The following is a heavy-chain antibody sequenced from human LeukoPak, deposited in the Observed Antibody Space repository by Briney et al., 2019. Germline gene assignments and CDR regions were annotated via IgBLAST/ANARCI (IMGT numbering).Heavy chain of an antibody. Sequence: GGSLRLSCAASGFTFSSYAMSWVRQAPGKGLEWVSSISGSGDTTYYADSVKGRFTISRDNFKNTLYLQMNSLRAEDTAVYYCAKVLRWDSSGGIDYWGQGTLVTVSS. CDR1: GFTFSSYA. J-gene: IGHJ4*02. V-gene: IGHV3-23*01. D-gene: IGHD3-22*01. CDR2: ISGSGDTT. CDR3: AKVLRWDSSGGIDY.